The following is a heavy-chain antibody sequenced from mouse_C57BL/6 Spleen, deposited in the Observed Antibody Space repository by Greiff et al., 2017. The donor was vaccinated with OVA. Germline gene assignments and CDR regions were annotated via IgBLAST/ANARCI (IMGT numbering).Heavy chain of an antibody. Sequence: VQLQQSGPGLVAPSQSLSITCTVSGFSLTSYAISWVRQPPGKGLEWLGVIWTGGGTNYNSALKSRLSISKDNSKSQVFLKMNSLQTDDTARYYCARELDSSGYYWYFDVWGTGTTVTVSS. J-gene: IGHJ1*03. D-gene: IGHD3-2*02. CDR2: IWTGGGT. CDR1: GFSLTSYA. V-gene: IGHV2-9-1*01. CDR3: ARELDSSGYYWYFDV.